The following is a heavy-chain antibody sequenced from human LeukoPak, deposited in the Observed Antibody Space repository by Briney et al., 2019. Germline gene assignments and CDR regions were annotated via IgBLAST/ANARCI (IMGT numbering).Heavy chain of an antibody. CDR1: GYTFTSYG. V-gene: IGHV1-18*01. Sequence: GASVKVSCKASGYTFTSYGISWVRQAPGQGLEWMGWISAYNGNTNYAQKLQGRVTMTTDTSTSTAYMELRSLRSDDTAVYYCARDRPSFDDYGDYGVDYWGQGTLVTVSS. D-gene: IGHD4-17*01. CDR2: ISAYNGNT. CDR3: ARDRPSFDDYGDYGVDY. J-gene: IGHJ4*02.